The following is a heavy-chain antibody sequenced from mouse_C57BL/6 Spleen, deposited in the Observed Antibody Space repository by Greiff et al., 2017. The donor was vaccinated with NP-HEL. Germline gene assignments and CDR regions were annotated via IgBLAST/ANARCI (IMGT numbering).Heavy chain of an antibody. Sequence: EVHLVESGGGLVQPGGSLSLSCAASGFTFTDYYMSWVRQPPGKALEWLGFIRNKANGYTTEYSASVKGRFTISRDNSQSILYLQMNALRAEDSATYYCASSRGAMDYWGQGTSVTVSS. J-gene: IGHJ4*01. CDR1: GFTFTDYY. V-gene: IGHV7-3*01. CDR2: IRNKANGYTT. CDR3: ASSRGAMDY.